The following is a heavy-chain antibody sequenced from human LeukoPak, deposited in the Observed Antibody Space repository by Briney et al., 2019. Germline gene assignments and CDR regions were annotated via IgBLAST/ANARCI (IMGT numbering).Heavy chain of an antibody. CDR1: GGSISSYY. CDR3: ARHFCSGGSCYLFDY. Sequence: PSETLSLTCTVSGGSISSYYWSWMRQPPGKGLEWIGYIFYSGSTDYNPSLESRVTISVDTSKNQFSLHLSSVTAADTAMYYCARHFCSGGSCYLFDYWGQGTLVTVSS. D-gene: IGHD2-15*01. J-gene: IGHJ4*02. CDR2: IFYSGST. V-gene: IGHV4-59*08.